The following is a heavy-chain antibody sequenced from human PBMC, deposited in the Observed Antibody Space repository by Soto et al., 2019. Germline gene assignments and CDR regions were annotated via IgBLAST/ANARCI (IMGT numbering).Heavy chain of an antibody. CDR3: ARALYYYDNSGLAY. Sequence: QVRLEQSGPEVKKTGASVKVSCKASGYTFTSYGISWVRQAPGQGLEWMGWINIYSGDANYAQSFQDRVTMTRDTSTNTVYMEVRTLRSDDTAVYYCARALYYYDNSGLAYWGQGTLVTVSS. V-gene: IGHV1-18*01. CDR1: GYTFTSYG. J-gene: IGHJ4*02. D-gene: IGHD3-22*01. CDR2: INIYSGDA.